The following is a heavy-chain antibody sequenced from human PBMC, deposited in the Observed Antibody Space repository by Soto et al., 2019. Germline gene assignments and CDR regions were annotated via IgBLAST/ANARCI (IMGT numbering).Heavy chain of an antibody. D-gene: IGHD6-19*01. V-gene: IGHV4-59*01. J-gene: IGHJ4*02. CDR3: ARGGWSIEY. CDR2: AYYSGST. Sequence: SETLSLTCSVSGGSMNSYYWSWVRQPPGKGLEYIGYAYYSGSTYYNSSLESRVTISVDTTKNQFSLKLTSVTAADTAVYYCARGGWSIEYWGQGTLVTVSS. CDR1: GGSMNSYY.